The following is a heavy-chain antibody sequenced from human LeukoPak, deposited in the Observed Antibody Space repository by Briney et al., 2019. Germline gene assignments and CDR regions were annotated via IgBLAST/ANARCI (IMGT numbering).Heavy chain of an antibody. Sequence: PSETLSLTCTVSGGSISSYYWSWIRQPPGKGLEWIGYIYYSGSTNYNPSLKSRVTISVDTSKNQFSLKLSSVTAADAAVFYCARGLGGTTVIKGYHYMDVWGKGTTVTVSS. V-gene: IGHV4-59*01. CDR1: GGSISSYY. D-gene: IGHD4-11*01. CDR2: IYYSGST. CDR3: ARGLGGTTVIKGYHYMDV. J-gene: IGHJ6*03.